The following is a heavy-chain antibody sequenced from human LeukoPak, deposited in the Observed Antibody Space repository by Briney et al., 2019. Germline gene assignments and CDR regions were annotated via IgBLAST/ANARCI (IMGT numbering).Heavy chain of an antibody. CDR3: ARDRNRIYNWNDRAAFDI. CDR2: FDPEDGET. CDR1: GYTLTELS. J-gene: IGHJ3*02. Sequence: GASVKVSCKVSGYTLTELSMHWVRQAPGKGLEWMGGFDPEDGETIYAQKFQGRVTMTEDTSTDTAYMELSSLRSEDTAVYYCARDRNRIYNWNDRAAFDIWGQGTMVTVSS. V-gene: IGHV1-24*01. D-gene: IGHD1-20*01.